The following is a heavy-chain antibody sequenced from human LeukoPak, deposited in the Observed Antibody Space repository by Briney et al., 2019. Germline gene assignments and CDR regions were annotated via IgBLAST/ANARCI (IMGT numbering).Heavy chain of an antibody. V-gene: IGHV3-66*02. J-gene: IGHJ5*02. Sequence: GGSLRLSCAASGFTVSSYGMSWVRQAPGKGPEWVSLIYSDGVTRYADSVQGRFTISGDNSKNTVYLQMNNLRVEDTAVYHCVRDRAEGRAWVEFDPWGQGILVTVSS. CDR1: GFTVSSYG. CDR2: IYSDGVT. CDR3: VRDRAEGRAWVEFDP.